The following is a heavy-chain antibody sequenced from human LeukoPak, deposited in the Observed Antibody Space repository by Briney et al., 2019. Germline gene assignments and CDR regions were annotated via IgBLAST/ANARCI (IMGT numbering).Heavy chain of an antibody. D-gene: IGHD4-17*01. V-gene: IGHV3-23*01. CDR1: GFSVSSYY. Sequence: GGSLRLSCAASGFSVSSYYMSWVRQAPGKGLEWVSALSGSGDATKYADSVKGRFTISRDNSKNTLYLQMNSLRAEDTAVYYCAKGDKEMTTVTRNWFDPWGQGTLVTVSS. CDR3: AKGDKEMTTVTRNWFDP. J-gene: IGHJ5*02. CDR2: LSGSGDAT.